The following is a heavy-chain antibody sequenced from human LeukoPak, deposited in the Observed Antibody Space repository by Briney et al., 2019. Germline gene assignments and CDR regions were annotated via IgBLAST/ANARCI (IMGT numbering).Heavy chain of an antibody. CDR1: GFTFSSYW. CDR2: IKEDGSEK. Sequence: PGGSLRLSCVASGFTFSSYWMTWVRQAPGKGLEWVANIKEDGSEKYYVDSMKGRITISRDNAKNSLYLQMNSLRAEDTAVSYRATRPPTREIIAAAGYFQHWGQGTLVTVSS. CDR3: ATRPPTREIIAAAGYFQH. D-gene: IGHD6-13*01. J-gene: IGHJ1*01. V-gene: IGHV3-7*01.